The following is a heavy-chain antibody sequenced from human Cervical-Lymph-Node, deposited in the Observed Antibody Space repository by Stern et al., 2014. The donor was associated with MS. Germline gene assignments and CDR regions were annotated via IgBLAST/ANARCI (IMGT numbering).Heavy chain of an antibody. CDR1: GGSLSSNP. D-gene: IGHD2-21*01. CDR2: IIPIFDSP. Sequence: QAQLVQSRAEVKSHGSSVKISCKASGGSLSSNPVSWVRQSPGQGLEWMGRIIPIFDSPNYSQKFAGRLKIIADKSTSTTYMQLSSLRSEDTAIYYCARDGILQTVDAFDLWGQGTMVTVSS. V-gene: IGHV1-69*06. CDR3: ARDGILQTVDAFDL. J-gene: IGHJ3*01.